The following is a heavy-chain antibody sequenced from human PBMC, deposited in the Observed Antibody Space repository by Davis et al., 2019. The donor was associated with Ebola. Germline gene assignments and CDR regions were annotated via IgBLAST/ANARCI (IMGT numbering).Heavy chain of an antibody. Sequence: SVKVSCKASGGTFSSYAISWVRQAPGQGLEWMGGIIPIFGTANYAQKFQGRVTITADESTSTAYMELSSLRSEDTAVYYCARDQGYCSSTSCFYYYYGMDVWGQGTTVTVSS. D-gene: IGHD2-2*01. CDR1: GGTFSSYA. J-gene: IGHJ6*02. CDR3: ARDQGYCSSTSCFYYYYGMDV. CDR2: IIPIFGTA. V-gene: IGHV1-69*13.